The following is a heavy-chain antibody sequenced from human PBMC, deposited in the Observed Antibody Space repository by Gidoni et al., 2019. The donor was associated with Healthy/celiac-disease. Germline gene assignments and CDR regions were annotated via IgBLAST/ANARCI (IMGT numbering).Heavy chain of an antibody. J-gene: IGHJ6*02. CDR3: AKDGYRSVTYPHYGMDV. D-gene: IGHD3-10*01. CDR2: IDWNGRCI. Sequence: EVQLVESGGVVVQPGGSLRLSCAASGFSFGDYTIHWVRQRPGKGLEWVSLIDWNGRCINYADSVKGRFTISRDNSKNSLYLQMNSLRTEDTALYYCAKDGYRSVTYPHYGMDVWGQGTTVTVSS. V-gene: IGHV3-43*01. CDR1: GFSFGDYT.